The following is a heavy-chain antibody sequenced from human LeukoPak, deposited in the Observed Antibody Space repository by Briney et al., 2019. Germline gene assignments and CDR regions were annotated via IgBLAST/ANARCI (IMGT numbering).Heavy chain of an antibody. CDR2: IYYSGST. CDR3: QLRLGESTTIEDY. J-gene: IGHJ4*02. D-gene: IGHD3-16*01. V-gene: IGHV4-39*01. CDR1: GGSISSSIYY. Sequence: SETLSLTCTVSGGSISSSIYYWGWIRQPPGKGLEWIGSIYYSGSTYYNPSLKSRVTISVDTSKNQFSLKLSSVTAADTAVYYCQLRLGESTTIEDYWGQGTLVTVSS.